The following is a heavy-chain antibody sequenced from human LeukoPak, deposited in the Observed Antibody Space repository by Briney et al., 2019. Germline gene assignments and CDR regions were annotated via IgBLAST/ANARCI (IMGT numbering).Heavy chain of an antibody. Sequence: GGSLRLSCSASGFTFSSYAMHWVRQAPGKGLEYVSAISSNGGSTYYADSVKGRFTISRDNSKNTLYLQMSSLRAEDTAVYYCVKEGRGGSYASDIWGQGTMVTVSS. D-gene: IGHD1-26*01. CDR2: ISSNGGST. J-gene: IGHJ3*02. V-gene: IGHV3-64D*06. CDR1: GFTFSSYA. CDR3: VKEGRGGSYASDI.